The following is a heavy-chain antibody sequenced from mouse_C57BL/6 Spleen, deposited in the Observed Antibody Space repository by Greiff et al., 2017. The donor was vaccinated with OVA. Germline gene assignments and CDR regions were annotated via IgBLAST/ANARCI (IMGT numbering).Heavy chain of an antibody. Sequence: EVMLVESGGGLVKPGGSLKLSCAASGFTFSDYGMHWVRQAPEKGLEWVAYISSGSSTIYYADTVKGRFTISRDHAKNTLFLQMPILRSEDTAMYYCARLSITTVVRDDFDYWGQGTTLTVSS. J-gene: IGHJ2*01. CDR1: GFTFSDYG. CDR3: ARLSITTVVRDDFDY. V-gene: IGHV5-17*01. D-gene: IGHD1-1*01. CDR2: ISSGSSTI.